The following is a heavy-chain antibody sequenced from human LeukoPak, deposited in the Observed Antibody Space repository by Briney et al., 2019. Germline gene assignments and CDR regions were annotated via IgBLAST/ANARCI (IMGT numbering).Heavy chain of an antibody. J-gene: IGHJ4*02. CDR1: RFSLSTSGVG. Sequence: SGPTLVNPTQTLTLTCTFSRFSLSTSGVGVGWIRQPPGKALEWLALIYWDDDKRYSPSLKSRLTITKDTSKNQVILPMTNMDPVDTGTYYCAQFIAAAGTGNVPWRYWGQGNLVTVSS. CDR2: IYWDDDK. V-gene: IGHV2-5*02. D-gene: IGHD6-13*01. CDR3: AQFIAAAGTGNVPWRY.